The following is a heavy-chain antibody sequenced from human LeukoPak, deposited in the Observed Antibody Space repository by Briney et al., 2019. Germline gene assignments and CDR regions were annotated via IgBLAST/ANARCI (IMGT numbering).Heavy chain of an antibody. D-gene: IGHD3-3*01. CDR3: ARGRDDFWSGYYLLVADY. J-gene: IGHJ4*02. Sequence: PGGSLRLSCAASGFTFSSYWMSWVRQAPGKGLEWVANIKQDGSEKYYVDSVKGRFTISRDNAKNSLYLQMNSLRAEDTAVYYCARGRDDFWSGYYLLVADYWGQGTLVTVSS. V-gene: IGHV3-7*01. CDR1: GFTFSSYW. CDR2: IKQDGSEK.